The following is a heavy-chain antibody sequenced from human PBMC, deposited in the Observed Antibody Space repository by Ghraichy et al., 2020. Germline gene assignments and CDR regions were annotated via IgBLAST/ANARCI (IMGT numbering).Heavy chain of an antibody. CDR2: IYYKGNT. Sequence: SETLSLTCAVSGGSISTYYWNWIRQPPGKGLEWIGYIYYKGNTDYNPSLKSRITLSVDTSKNQFSLRLSSVTAADTAVYYCARQYDFWSGKNYFDPWGQGILVTVSS. D-gene: IGHD3-3*01. V-gene: IGHV4-59*08. J-gene: IGHJ5*02. CDR3: ARQYDFWSGKNYFDP. CDR1: GGSISTYY.